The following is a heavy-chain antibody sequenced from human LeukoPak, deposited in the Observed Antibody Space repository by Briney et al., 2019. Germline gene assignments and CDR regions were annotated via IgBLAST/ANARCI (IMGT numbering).Heavy chain of an antibody. CDR1: GYTFTGYY. V-gene: IGHV1-2*02. J-gene: IGHJ4*02. D-gene: IGHD3-16*01. CDR2: ISPNSGGT. CDR3: ARGGDTYDDYGY. Sequence: ASVKVSCKASGYTFTGYYMHWVRQAPGQGLEWMGWISPNSGGTNYAQKFQGRVTMTRDTSISTAYMELSSLRSDDTALYYCARGGDTYDDYGYWGQGTLVTVSS.